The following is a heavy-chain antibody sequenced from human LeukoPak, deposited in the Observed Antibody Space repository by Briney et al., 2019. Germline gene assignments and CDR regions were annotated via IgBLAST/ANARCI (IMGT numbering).Heavy chain of an antibody. CDR1: GFTVSSKH. Sequence: GGPLRLSCAASGFTVSSKHMSWVRQTPGKGLEWVSVIYSGGTTYYADSVKGRVTISRDNSKNTLYLQMNSLRVEDTAVYYCARGAITMVRAWEFDYWGQGTRVTVSS. CDR3: ARGAITMVRAWEFDY. CDR2: IYSGGTT. V-gene: IGHV3-66*01. J-gene: IGHJ4*02. D-gene: IGHD3-10*01.